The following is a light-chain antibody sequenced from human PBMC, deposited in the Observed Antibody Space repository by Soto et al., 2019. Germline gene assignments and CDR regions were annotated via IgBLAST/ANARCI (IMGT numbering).Light chain of an antibody. CDR1: QSVSSSY. V-gene: IGKV3D-20*02. J-gene: IGKJ3*01. Sequence: EIVLTQSPGTLSLSPGERATLSCRASQSVSSSYLAWYQQKPGQAPRLLISGASSRATGIPDRFSGSGSGTDFTLTISRLEPEDFAVYFCQQHSTRPLTFGHGTKVDV. CDR3: QQHSTRPLT. CDR2: GAS.